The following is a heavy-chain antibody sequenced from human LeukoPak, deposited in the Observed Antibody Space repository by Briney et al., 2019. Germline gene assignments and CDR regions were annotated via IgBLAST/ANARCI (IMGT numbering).Heavy chain of an antibody. CDR1: EYSFTNYW. D-gene: IGHD3-9*01. V-gene: IGHV5-51*01. CDR3: ARHYVDILTAQPWDY. Sequence: GESLKISCKGSEYSFTNYWIGWVRQMPGKGPEWMGIIYPGDSDTRYSPSFQGQVTISADKSISTAYLQWSSLKASDTAMYYCARHYVDILTAQPWDYWGQGTLVTVSS. J-gene: IGHJ4*02. CDR2: IYPGDSDT.